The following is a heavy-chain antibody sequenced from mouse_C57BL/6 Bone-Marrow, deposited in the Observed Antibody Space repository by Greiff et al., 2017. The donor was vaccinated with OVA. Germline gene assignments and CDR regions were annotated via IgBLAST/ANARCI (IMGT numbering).Heavy chain of an antibody. Sequence: QVQLKQSGAELVKPGASVKISCKASGYAFSNYWRNWVKQRPGKGLEWIGQIYPGDGDINYNGKFKGKATLTADKSSSTAYMQFSSLTSEDSAVYFCARGAYWGQGTTLTVSS. CDR3: ARGAY. J-gene: IGHJ2*01. V-gene: IGHV1-80*01. CDR2: IYPGDGDI. CDR1: GYAFSNYW.